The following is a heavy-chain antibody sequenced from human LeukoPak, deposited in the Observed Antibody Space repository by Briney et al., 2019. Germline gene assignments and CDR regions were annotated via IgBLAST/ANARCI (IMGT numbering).Heavy chain of an antibody. V-gene: IGHV1-18*01. CDR2: ISAYNGNT. CDR3: ARGDELGYYYDSSGYSDY. Sequence: GASVKVSCKASGYTFSDYAIHWVRQAPGQRLEWMGWISAYNGNTNYAQKLQGRVTMTTDTSTSTAYMELRSLRSDDTAVYYCARGDELGYYYDSSGYSDYWGQGTLVTVSS. CDR1: GYTFSDYA. D-gene: IGHD3-22*01. J-gene: IGHJ4*02.